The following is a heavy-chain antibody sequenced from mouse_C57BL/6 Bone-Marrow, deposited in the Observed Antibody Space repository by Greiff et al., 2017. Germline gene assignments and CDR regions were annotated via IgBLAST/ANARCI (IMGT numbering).Heavy chain of an antibody. Sequence: QVQLQQPGAELVRPGTSVTLSCKASGYTFTSYWMHWVKQRPGQGLEWIGVIDPSDSYTNYNQKFKGKDTLTVDTSSSPAYMQLSSLTSEDSAFYYCARCEHWGQGTTLTVSS. CDR1: GYTFTSYW. V-gene: IGHV1-59*01. J-gene: IGHJ2*01. CDR3: ARCEH. CDR2: IDPSDSYT.